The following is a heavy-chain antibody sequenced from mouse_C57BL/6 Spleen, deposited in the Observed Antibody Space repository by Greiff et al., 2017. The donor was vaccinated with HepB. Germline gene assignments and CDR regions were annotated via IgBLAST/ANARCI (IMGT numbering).Heavy chain of an antibody. CDR2: IDPSDSYT. V-gene: IGHV1-50*01. D-gene: IGHD2-5*01. J-gene: IGHJ2*01. Sequence: VQLQQPGAELVKPGASVKLSCKASGYTFTSYWMQWVKQRPGQGLEWIGEIDPSDSYTNYNQKFKGKATLTVDTSSSTAYMQLSSLTSEDSAVYYCARGAYYSNYGYFDYWGQGTTLTVSS. CDR1: GYTFTSYW. CDR3: ARGAYYSNYGYFDY.